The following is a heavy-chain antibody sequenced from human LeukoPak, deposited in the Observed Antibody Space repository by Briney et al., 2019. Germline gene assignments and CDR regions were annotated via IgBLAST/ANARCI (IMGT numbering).Heavy chain of an antibody. D-gene: IGHD2-2*01. CDR2: INTNSGGT. V-gene: IGHV1-2*02. Sequence: ASVKVSCKASGYTFIGYYMNWVRQAPGQGLEWMGWINTNSGGTNYAQKFQGRVTLTRDTSISTVYMELSSLRSDDTAVYYCTRDRSYCTTSSCYGGFDYGGLGTLVTVSS. CDR3: TRDRSYCTTSSCYGGFDY. CDR1: GYTFIGYY. J-gene: IGHJ4*02.